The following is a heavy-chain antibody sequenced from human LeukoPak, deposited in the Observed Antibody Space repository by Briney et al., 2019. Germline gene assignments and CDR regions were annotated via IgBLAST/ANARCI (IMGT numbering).Heavy chain of an antibody. J-gene: IGHJ4*02. CDR2: IKQDGSEK. CDR3: ARSLDGSSWYAKYYFDY. Sequence: GGSLRLSCAASGFTFSSYWMSWVRQAPGEGLEWVANIKQDGSEKYYVDSVKGRFTISRDNAKNSLYLQMNSLRAEDTAVYYCARSLDGSSWYAKYYFDYWGQGTLVTVSS. CDR1: GFTFSSYW. D-gene: IGHD6-13*01. V-gene: IGHV3-7*01.